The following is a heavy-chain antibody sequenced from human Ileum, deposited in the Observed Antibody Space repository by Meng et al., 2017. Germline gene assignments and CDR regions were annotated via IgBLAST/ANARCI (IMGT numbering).Heavy chain of an antibody. J-gene: IGHJ4*02. CDR2: ITWNGGST. Sequence: GESLKISCAASGFTFDDYGMSWVRQAPGKGLEWVSGITWNGGSTGYGDSVKGRFTISRDNAKNSLYLQMNSLRAEDTALYYCARVPPAYSSTWYGGEFDSWGQGTLVTVSS. V-gene: IGHV3-20*04. CDR1: GFTFDDYG. D-gene: IGHD6-13*01. CDR3: ARVPPAYSSTWYGGEFDS.